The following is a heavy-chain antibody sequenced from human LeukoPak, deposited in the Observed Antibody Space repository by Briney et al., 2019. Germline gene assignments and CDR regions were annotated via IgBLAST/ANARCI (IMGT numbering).Heavy chain of an antibody. CDR1: GGSISSGDYY. Sequence: SETLSLTCTVSGGSISSGDYYWSWIRQPPGEGLEWIGYIYYSGSTYYNPSLKSRVTISVDTSKNQFSLKLSSVTAADTAVYYCARDGRRYSNYVRDYWGQGTLVTVSS. CDR3: ARDGRRYSNYVRDY. CDR2: IYYSGST. J-gene: IGHJ4*02. V-gene: IGHV4-30-4*08. D-gene: IGHD4-11*01.